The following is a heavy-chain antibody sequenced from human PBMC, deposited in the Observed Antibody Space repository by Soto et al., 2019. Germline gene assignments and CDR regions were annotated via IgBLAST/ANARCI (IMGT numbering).Heavy chain of an antibody. CDR1: GGSISSYY. V-gene: IGHV4-59*01. CDR3: ARGPQWLRSDNWFDP. Sequence: QVQLQESGPGSVKPSGTLSLTCTVSGGSISSYYWSWLRQPPGKGLQWIGNIHNTGTSTYNPSLKSRVAISLDTSNNQFSLRLTSMTTADTAVYYCARGPQWLRSDNWFDPWGQGTLVTVAS. J-gene: IGHJ5*02. D-gene: IGHD5-12*01. CDR2: IHNTGTS.